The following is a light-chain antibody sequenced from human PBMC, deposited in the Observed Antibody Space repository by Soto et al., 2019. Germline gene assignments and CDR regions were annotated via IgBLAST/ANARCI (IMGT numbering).Light chain of an antibody. V-gene: IGKV1-5*03. CDR1: QSISYW. CDR3: QQYNSWPLT. CDR2: KAS. J-gene: IGKJ4*01. Sequence: DIQMTQSPSTLSASVGDRVTVTCRASQSISYWLAWYQQKPGKAPKLLIYKASSLESGVPSRFSGSGSGTEVTLTISSLQPDDFATYFCQQYNSWPLTFGGGTKVEIK.